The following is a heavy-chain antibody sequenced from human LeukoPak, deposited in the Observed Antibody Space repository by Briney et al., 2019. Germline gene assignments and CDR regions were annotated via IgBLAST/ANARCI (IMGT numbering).Heavy chain of an antibody. CDR1: GFTFSSYS. D-gene: IGHD2-2*01. J-gene: IGHJ5*02. V-gene: IGHV3-48*04. Sequence: GGSLRLSCAASGFTFSSYSMNWVPQAPGKGLEWVSYISSSSSTIYYADSVKGRFTISRDNAKNSLYLQMNSLRAEDTAVYYCARDGLIVPAAPFDPWGQGTLVTVSS. CDR2: ISSSSSTI. CDR3: ARDGLIVPAAPFDP.